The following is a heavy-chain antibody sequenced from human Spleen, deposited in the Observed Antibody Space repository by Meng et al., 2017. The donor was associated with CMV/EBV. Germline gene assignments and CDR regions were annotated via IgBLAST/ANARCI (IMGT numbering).Heavy chain of an antibody. CDR3: TSARYSSGWYLDWYFDL. CDR1: CGGSS. CDR2: IRSRANSYAT. D-gene: IGHD6-19*01. Sequence: CGGSSLPWVRQASGRGLEWVGRIRSRANSYATAYAASVKGRFTISRDDSKNTAYLQMNSLKTEDTAVYYCTSARYSSGWYLDWYFDLWGRGTLVTVSS. V-gene: IGHV3-73*01. J-gene: IGHJ2*01.